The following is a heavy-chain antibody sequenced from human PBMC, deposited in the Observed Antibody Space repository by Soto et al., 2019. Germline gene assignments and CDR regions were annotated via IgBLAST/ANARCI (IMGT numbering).Heavy chain of an antibody. CDR2: ISAYNGNT. CDR1: GYTFTSYG. D-gene: IGHD6-13*01. Sequence: ASVKVSCKASGYTFTSYGISWVRQAPGQGLEWMGWISAYNGNTNYAQKLQGRVTMTTDTSKNQFSLKLSSVTAADTAVYYCASALRELGSSRPMDVWGKGTTVTVSS. CDR3: ASALRELGSSRPMDV. V-gene: IGHV1-18*01. J-gene: IGHJ6*03.